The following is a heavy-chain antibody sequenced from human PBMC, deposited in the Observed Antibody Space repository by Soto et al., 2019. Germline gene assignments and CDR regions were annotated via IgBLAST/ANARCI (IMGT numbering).Heavy chain of an antibody. CDR2: ISYDGSNK. CDR3: AKDRVRFLEWLYDRDAFDI. Sequence: GGSLRLSCAASGFTFSSYGMHWVRQAPGKGLEWVAVISYDGSNKYYADSVKGRFTISRDNSKNTLYLQMNSLRAEDTAVYYCAKDRVRFLEWLYDRDAFDIWGQGTMVTVSS. D-gene: IGHD3-3*01. V-gene: IGHV3-30*18. CDR1: GFTFSSYG. J-gene: IGHJ3*02.